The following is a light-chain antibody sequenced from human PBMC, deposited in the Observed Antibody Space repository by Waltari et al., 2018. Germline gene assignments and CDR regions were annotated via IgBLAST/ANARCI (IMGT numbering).Light chain of an antibody. Sequence: DTQMTQSPSTLSASVGDRVTITCRASQSISSSLAWYQQKPGRAPRLLIYDASTLESGVPLRFSGSGSGTEFTLNISKLQPDDFATYFCQHYSPYSWTFGQGTKVEIK. J-gene: IGKJ1*01. V-gene: IGKV1-5*01. CDR3: QHYSPYSWT. CDR1: QSISSS. CDR2: DAS.